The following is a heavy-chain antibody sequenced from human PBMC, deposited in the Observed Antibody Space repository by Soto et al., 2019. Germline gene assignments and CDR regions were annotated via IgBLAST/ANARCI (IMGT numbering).Heavy chain of an antibody. Sequence: EVQLVESGGGLVQPGRSLRLSCAASGFTFDDYAMHWVRQAPGKGLEWVSGISWNSGSIGYADSVKGRFTISRDNAKNSLYLQMNSLRAEDTALYYCAKNSKYLYSSGWYSFDYWGQGTLVTVSS. CDR1: GFTFDDYA. CDR2: ISWNSGSI. V-gene: IGHV3-9*01. J-gene: IGHJ4*02. CDR3: AKNSKYLYSSGWYSFDY. D-gene: IGHD6-19*01.